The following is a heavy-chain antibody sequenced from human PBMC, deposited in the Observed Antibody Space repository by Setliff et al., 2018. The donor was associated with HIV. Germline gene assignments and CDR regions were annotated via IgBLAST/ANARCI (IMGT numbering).Heavy chain of an antibody. CDR3: ARVGTYSGSYRDAFDI. V-gene: IGHV1-69*13. CDR1: GGSFSSYG. Sequence: SVKVSCKASGGSFSSYGVSWVRQAPGQGLEWMGESIPIFRTGNYAQNFQGRVTITADDSTNTAYMELSGLRSDDTAIYYCARVGTYSGSYRDAFDIWGQGTMVTVSS. CDR2: SIPIFRTG. D-gene: IGHD1-26*01. J-gene: IGHJ3*02.